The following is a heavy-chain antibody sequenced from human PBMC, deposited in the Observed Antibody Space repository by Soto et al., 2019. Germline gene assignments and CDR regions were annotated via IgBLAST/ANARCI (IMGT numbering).Heavy chain of an antibody. V-gene: IGHV3-15*01. D-gene: IGHD6-19*01. J-gene: IGHJ4*02. Sequence: PGGSLRLSCAASGFTFSNAWMSWVRQAPGKGLEWVGRIKSKTDGGTTDYAAPVKGRFTISRDDSKNTLYLQMNSLKTEDTAVYYCTTVDNSGWYYFDYWGQGTLVTVSS. CDR1: GFTFSNAW. CDR2: IKSKTDGGTT. CDR3: TTVDNSGWYYFDY.